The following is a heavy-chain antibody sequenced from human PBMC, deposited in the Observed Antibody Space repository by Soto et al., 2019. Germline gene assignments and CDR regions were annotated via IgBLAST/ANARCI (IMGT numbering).Heavy chain of an antibody. V-gene: IGHV1-69*13. D-gene: IGHD1-1*01. CDR2: IIPIFGTA. Sequence: SVKVSCKASGGTFSSYAISWVRQAPGQGLEWMGGIIPIFGTANYAQKFQGRVTITADESTSTAYMELSSLRSEDTAVYYCARDGAGSRDHNWFDPWGQGTLVTVSS. J-gene: IGHJ5*02. CDR1: GGTFSSYA. CDR3: ARDGAGSRDHNWFDP.